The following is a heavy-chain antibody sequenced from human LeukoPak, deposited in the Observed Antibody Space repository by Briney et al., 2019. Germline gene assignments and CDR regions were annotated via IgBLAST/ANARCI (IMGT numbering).Heavy chain of an antibody. CDR3: ARGGLERRSFYYYGMDV. Sequence: GASVKVSCKASGYTFTGYYMHWVRQAPGQGLEWMGWINPNSGGTNYAQKFQGRVTMTRDTSISTAYMELSRLRSDDTAVYYCARGGLERRSFYYYGMDVWGQGTPVTVSS. V-gene: IGHV1-2*02. D-gene: IGHD1-1*01. CDR2: INPNSGGT. CDR1: GYTFTGYY. J-gene: IGHJ6*02.